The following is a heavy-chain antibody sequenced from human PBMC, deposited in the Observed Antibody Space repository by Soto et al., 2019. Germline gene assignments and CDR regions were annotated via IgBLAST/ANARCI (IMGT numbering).Heavy chain of an antibody. CDR2: ISASSPYI. D-gene: IGHD2-2*01. Sequence: EVPLVEAGGGLVKPGESLRLSCAASEFTFSNYDMNWFRQAPGQGLEWVSSISASSPYIYYADSLKGQFTISRDNGKSSLSLHMNSLRAEDTAVYYWATGPGRGYVSKGDDCFDYWGQGTLVTVSS. J-gene: IGHJ4*02. V-gene: IGHV3-21*02. CDR3: ATGPGRGYVSKGDDCFDY. CDR1: EFTFSNYD.